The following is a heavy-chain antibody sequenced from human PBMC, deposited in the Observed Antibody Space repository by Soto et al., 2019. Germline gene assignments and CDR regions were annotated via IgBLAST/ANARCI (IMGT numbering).Heavy chain of an antibody. Sequence: GASVKVSCKASGYTFTSYYMHWVRQAPGQGLEWMGIINPSGGSTSYAQKFQGRVTMTRDTSTSTVYMELSSLRSEDTAVYYCATPYQYYDFRGDYYYYGMDGWRQVTTVTVSS. V-gene: IGHV1-46*01. CDR1: GYTFTSYY. CDR3: ATPYQYYDFRGDYYYYGMDG. CDR2: INPSGGST. D-gene: IGHD3-3*01. J-gene: IGHJ6*02.